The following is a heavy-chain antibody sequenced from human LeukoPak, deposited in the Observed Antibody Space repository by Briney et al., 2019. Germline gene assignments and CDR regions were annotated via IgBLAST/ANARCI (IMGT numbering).Heavy chain of an antibody. D-gene: IGHD1-26*01. CDR1: GGTFSSYA. J-gene: IGHJ4*02. Sequence: ASVKVSCKASGGTFSSYAVSWVRQAPGQGLEWMGGIIPIFGTANYAQKFQGRVTITADESTSTAYMELSSLRSEDTAVYYCAREGGSYIDYWGQGTLVTVSS. V-gene: IGHV1-69*13. CDR3: AREGGSYIDY. CDR2: IIPIFGTA.